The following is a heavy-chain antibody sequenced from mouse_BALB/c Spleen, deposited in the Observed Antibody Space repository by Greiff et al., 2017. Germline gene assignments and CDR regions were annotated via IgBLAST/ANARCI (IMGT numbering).Heavy chain of an antibody. D-gene: IGHD1-1*01. CDR2: INPYNDGT. V-gene: IGHV1-14*01. Sequence: VQLKQSGPELVKPGASVKMSCKASGYTFTSYVMHWVKQKPGQGLEWIGYINPYNDGTKYNEKFKGKATLTSDKSSSTAYMELSSLTSEDSAVYYCARGGYYGSSYGYFDVWGAGTTVTVSS. J-gene: IGHJ1*01. CDR1: GYTFTSYV. CDR3: ARGGYYGSSYGYFDV.